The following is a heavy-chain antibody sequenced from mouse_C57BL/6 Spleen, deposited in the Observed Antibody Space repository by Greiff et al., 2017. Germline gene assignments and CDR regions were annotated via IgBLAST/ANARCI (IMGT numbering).Heavy chain of an antibody. D-gene: IGHD1-1*01. CDR2: FHPYNDDT. CDR3: AISYYYGSSPFDY. J-gene: IGHJ2*01. V-gene: IGHV1-47*01. Sequence: VQLKESGAELVKPGASVKMSCKASGYTFTTYPIEWMKQNHGKSLEWIGNFHPYNDDTKYNEKFKGKATLTVEKSSSTVYLELSRLTSDDSAVYYCAISYYYGSSPFDYWGQGTTLTVSS. CDR1: GYTFTTYP.